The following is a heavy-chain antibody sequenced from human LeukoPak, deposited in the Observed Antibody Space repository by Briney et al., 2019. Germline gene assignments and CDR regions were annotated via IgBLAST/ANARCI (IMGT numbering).Heavy chain of an antibody. V-gene: IGHV3-74*01. Sequence: PGGSLRLSCAASGFTFSSYGMHWVRQAPGKGLVWDARINSDGSSTSYADSVKGRFTISRDNAKNTLYLQMSSLRAEDTAVYYCARVTSVTGTIFDSWGQGTLVTVSS. CDR2: INSDGSST. CDR1: GFTFSSYG. J-gene: IGHJ4*02. CDR3: ARVTSVTGTIFDS. D-gene: IGHD1-7*01.